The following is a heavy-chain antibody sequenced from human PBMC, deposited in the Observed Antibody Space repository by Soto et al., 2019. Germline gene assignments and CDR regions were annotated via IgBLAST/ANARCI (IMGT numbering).Heavy chain of an antibody. CDR1: GFTVSSNY. CDR3: ARGLILYSSSWYYYYGMDV. CDR2: IYSGGST. D-gene: IGHD6-13*01. Sequence: EVQLVESGGGLIQPGGSLRLSCAASGFTVSSNYMSWVRQAPGKGLEWVSVIYSGGSTYYADSVKGRFTISRDNSKNTLYLQMNSLRAEDTAVYYCARGLILYSSSWYYYYGMDVWGQGTTVTVSS. V-gene: IGHV3-53*01. J-gene: IGHJ6*02.